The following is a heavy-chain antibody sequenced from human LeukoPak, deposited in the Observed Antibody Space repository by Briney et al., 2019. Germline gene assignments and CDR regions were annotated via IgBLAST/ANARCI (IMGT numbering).Heavy chain of an antibody. CDR3: ARGSEYSSSSAAFDI. D-gene: IGHD6-6*01. Sequence: ASVKVSRKASVGTLSSYAISSVRPAPGPGGECVGRIIPILGIANYAQKFQGRVTITADKSTSTAYMELSSLRSEDTAVYYCARGSEYSSSSAAFDIWGQGTMVTVSS. J-gene: IGHJ3*02. CDR1: VGTLSSYA. V-gene: IGHV1-69*04. CDR2: IIPILGIA.